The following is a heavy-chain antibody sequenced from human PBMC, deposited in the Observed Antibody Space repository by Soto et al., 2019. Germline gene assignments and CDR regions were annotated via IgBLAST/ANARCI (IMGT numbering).Heavy chain of an antibody. V-gene: IGHV3-74*01. CDR2: INSDGSTT. D-gene: IGHD2-15*01. J-gene: IGHJ4*02. Sequence: GGSLRLSCAASGFTFSSDWMHWVRQAPGKGLVWVSRINSDGSTTTYADSVKGRFTISRDNSKNTLYLQMNGLRAEDTAVYYCTKANRYCSGANCFTFDYWGLGTLVTVSS. CDR1: GFTFSSDW. CDR3: TKANRYCSGANCFTFDY.